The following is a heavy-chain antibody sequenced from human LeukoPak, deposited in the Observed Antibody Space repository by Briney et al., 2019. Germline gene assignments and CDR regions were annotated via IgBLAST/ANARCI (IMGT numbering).Heavy chain of an antibody. J-gene: IGHJ3*02. Sequence: SETLSLTCTVSGDSISSYYWSWIRQPPGKALEWIGYIHYSGGTNYNPSLKSRVTMSVDTSKNQFSLKLSSVTAADTAVYYCARHEPKGDHQNAFDMWGQGTNVTVSS. CDR2: IHYSGGT. V-gene: IGHV4-59*08. CDR1: GDSISSYY. D-gene: IGHD2-21*02. CDR3: ARHEPKGDHQNAFDM.